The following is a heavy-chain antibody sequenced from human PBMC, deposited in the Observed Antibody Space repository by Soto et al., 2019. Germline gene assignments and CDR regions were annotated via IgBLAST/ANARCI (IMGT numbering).Heavy chain of an antibody. Sequence: QVQLVESGGGVVQPGRSLRLSCAASGFAFSTCAMHWVRQAPGKGLEWVALISYDGSNKYYADSVKGRFTISRDNSKNTLYLQMNSLRAEDTAVYYCVRDKRDLRFLEWSYYFDYWGQGTLVPVSS. J-gene: IGHJ4*02. CDR3: VRDKRDLRFLEWSYYFDY. CDR2: ISYDGSNK. V-gene: IGHV3-30-3*01. D-gene: IGHD3-3*01. CDR1: GFAFSTCA.